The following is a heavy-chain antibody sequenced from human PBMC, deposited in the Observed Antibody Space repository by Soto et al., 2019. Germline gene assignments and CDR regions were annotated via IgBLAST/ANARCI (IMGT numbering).Heavy chain of an antibody. CDR2: IYYSGST. CDR1: GGSISSYY. J-gene: IGHJ2*01. CDR3: ARFNWYFDL. Sequence: QVQLQESGPGLVKPSETLSLTCTVSGGSISSYYWSWIRQPPGKGLEWVGYIYYSGSTNYKPSLMSRVTISVDPSKPQFSLTLSSVTAADAAVYYCARFNWYFDLWGRGTLVTVSS. V-gene: IGHV4-59*08.